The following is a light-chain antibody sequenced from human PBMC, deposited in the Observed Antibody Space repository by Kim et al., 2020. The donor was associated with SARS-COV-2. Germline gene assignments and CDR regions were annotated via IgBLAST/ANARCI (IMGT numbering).Light chain of an antibody. J-gene: IGKJ4*01. V-gene: IGKV3-11*01. Sequence: CVSAGESAALSGGASQSVTSFLAWYQQKPGQPPRLLIYDASSRTTGIPARFSGGGSGTDFTLTISSLEPEDFAVYYCQQRSNWPHTFGGGTRLEI. CDR2: DAS. CDR1: QSVTSF. CDR3: QQRSNWPHT.